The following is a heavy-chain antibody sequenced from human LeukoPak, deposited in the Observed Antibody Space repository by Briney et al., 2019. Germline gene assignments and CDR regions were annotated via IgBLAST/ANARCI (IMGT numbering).Heavy chain of an antibody. D-gene: IGHD5-12*01. CDR1: RFTFSDYT. CDR2: IRGSGGIT. Sequence: GGSLRLSCAASRFTFSDYTMSWVRQAPGKGLEWVSAIRGSGGITYYADSVKGRFAISRDNSKNMLYLQMSSLRGEDTAIYYCAKDQRPDSGYDIDYWGQGTLVTVSS. CDR3: AKDQRPDSGYDIDY. J-gene: IGHJ4*02. V-gene: IGHV3-23*01.